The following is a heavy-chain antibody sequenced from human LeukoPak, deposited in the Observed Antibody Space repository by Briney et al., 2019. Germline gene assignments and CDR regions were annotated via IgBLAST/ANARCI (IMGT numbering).Heavy chain of an antibody. D-gene: IGHD5-18*01. Sequence: GGSLRLSCAASGFASSGFTFSTFGMPWVRQAPGKGLEWVSSISSSSSYIYYADSVKGRFTISRDNAKNSLYLQMNSLRAEDTAVYYCARASGQLWLLLDYWGQGTLVTVSS. CDR1: GFASSGFTFSTFG. V-gene: IGHV3-21*01. J-gene: IGHJ4*02. CDR2: ISSSSSYI. CDR3: ARASGQLWLLLDY.